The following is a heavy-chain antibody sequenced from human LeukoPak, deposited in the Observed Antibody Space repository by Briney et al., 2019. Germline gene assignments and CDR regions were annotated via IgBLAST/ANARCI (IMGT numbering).Heavy chain of an antibody. CDR1: GYTFTSYY. D-gene: IGHD2-15*01. CDR2: INPSDGST. V-gene: IGHV1-46*01. J-gene: IGHJ3*02. CDR3: ASAVGVAAHDAFDI. Sequence: ASVKVSCKASGYTFTSYYMHWVRQAPGQGLEWMGIINPSDGSTNYAQKFQGRVTMTRDTSTSTVYMELSSLRSEDTAVYYCASAVGVAAHDAFDIWGQGTMGTVSS.